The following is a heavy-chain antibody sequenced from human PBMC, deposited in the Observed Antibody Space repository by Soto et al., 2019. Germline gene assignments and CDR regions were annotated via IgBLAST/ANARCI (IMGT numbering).Heavy chain of an antibody. CDR1: GFTFSSYG. Sequence: PGGSLRLSCAASGFTFSSYGMHWVRQAPGKGLEWVAVISYDGSNKYYADSVKGRFTISRDNSKNTLYLQMNSLRAEDTAVYYCAKTLAAMETGYFDYWGQGTLVTVSS. CDR3: AKTLAAMETGYFDY. CDR2: ISYDGSNK. V-gene: IGHV3-30*18. D-gene: IGHD5-18*01. J-gene: IGHJ4*02.